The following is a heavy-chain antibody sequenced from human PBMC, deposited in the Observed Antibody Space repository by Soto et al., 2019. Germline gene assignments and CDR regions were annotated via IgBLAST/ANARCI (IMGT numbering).Heavy chain of an antibody. Sequence: KPSETLSLTCAVSGGSISSGGYSWSWIRQPPGKGLEWIGYIYHSGSTYYNPSLKSRVTISVDRSKNQFSLKLSSVTAADTAVYYCARAKRQPSFFTAMVNGAFDIWGQGTMVTVSS. J-gene: IGHJ3*02. CDR2: IYHSGST. CDR3: ARAKRQPSFFTAMVNGAFDI. CDR1: GGSISSGGYS. V-gene: IGHV4-30-2*01. D-gene: IGHD5-18*01.